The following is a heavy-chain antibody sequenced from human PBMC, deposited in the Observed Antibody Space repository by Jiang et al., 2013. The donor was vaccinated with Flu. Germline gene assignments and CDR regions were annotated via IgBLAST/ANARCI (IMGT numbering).Heavy chain of an antibody. D-gene: IGHD3-22*01. V-gene: IGHV4-38-2*01. CDR2: IYHSGST. CDR3: ASKGYYDSSGYYQFDY. Sequence: GPGLVKPSETLSLTCAVSGYSISSGYYWGWIRQPPGKGLEWIGSIYHSGSTYYNPSLKSRVTISVDTSKNQFSLKLSSVTAADTAVYYCASKGYYDSSGYYQFDYWGQGTLV. CDR1: GYSISSGYY. J-gene: IGHJ4*02.